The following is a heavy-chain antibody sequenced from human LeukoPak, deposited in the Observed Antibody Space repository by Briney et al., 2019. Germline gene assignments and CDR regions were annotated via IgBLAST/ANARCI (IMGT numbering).Heavy chain of an antibody. CDR1: GGSISSGEYY. D-gene: IGHD3-10*01. J-gene: IGHJ4*02. Sequence: SETLSLTCTVSGGSISSGEYYWSWIRQPPGKGLEWIGYIYYSGSTYYNPSLKSRVTISVDTSKNQFTLKLSSVTAADTAVYYCARDTGDMGFGETTYFDYWGQGTLVTVSS. V-gene: IGHV4-30-4*01. CDR3: ARDTGDMGFGETTYFDY. CDR2: IYYSGST.